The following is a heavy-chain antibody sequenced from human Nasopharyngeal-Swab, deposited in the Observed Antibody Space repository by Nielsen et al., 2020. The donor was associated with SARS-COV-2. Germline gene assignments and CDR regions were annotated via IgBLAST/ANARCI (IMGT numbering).Heavy chain of an antibody. CDR2: TYYSGSP. V-gene: IGHV4-31*03. D-gene: IGHD2-2*01. CDR3: ATCTSCYDGWYFDL. J-gene: IGHJ2*01. Sequence: SETLSLTCTVSGASINSGDYFWHWIRQRPGRGLEWIGYTYYSGSPSYNPSLNSRVAISRDTSKNQFSLNLSSVTAADTAVYYCATCTSCYDGWYFDLWGRGTLVSVSS. CDR1: GASINSGDYF.